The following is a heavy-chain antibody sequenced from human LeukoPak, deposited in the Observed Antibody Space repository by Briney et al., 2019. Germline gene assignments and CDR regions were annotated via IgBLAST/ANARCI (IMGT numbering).Heavy chain of an antibody. Sequence: QAGGSLRLSCAASGFTFSSYWMHWVRQAPGKGLVWVSRINSDGSSTSYADSAKGRFTISRDNAKNTLYLQMNSLRAEDTAVYYCARSVSSSWYFDLDYWGQGTLVTVSS. V-gene: IGHV3-74*01. CDR1: GFTFSSYW. D-gene: IGHD6-13*01. J-gene: IGHJ4*02. CDR3: ARSVSSSWYFDLDY. CDR2: INSDGSST.